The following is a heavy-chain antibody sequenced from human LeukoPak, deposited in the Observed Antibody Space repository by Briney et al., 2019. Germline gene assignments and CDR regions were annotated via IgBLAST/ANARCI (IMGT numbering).Heavy chain of an antibody. CDR1: GFTFSSYS. V-gene: IGHV4-34*01. CDR3: ARAPSRYNWNDEFGY. Sequence: PGGSLRLSCAASGFTFSSYSMNWVRQPPGKGLEWIGEINHSGSTNYNPSLKSRVTISVDTSKNQFSLKLSSVTAADTALFYCARAPSRYNWNDEFGYWGQGTLVTVSS. D-gene: IGHD1-1*01. CDR2: INHSGST. J-gene: IGHJ4*02.